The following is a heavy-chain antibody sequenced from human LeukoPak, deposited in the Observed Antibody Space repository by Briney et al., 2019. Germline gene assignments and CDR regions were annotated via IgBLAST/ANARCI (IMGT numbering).Heavy chain of an antibody. V-gene: IGHV3-30*04. D-gene: IGHD3-16*02. CDR2: ISYDGSNK. CDR1: GFTFSSYA. J-gene: IGHJ4*02. CDR3: ARDLYRWHLDY. Sequence: PGGSLRLSCAASGFTFSSYAMHWVRQAPGKGLEWVAVISYDGSNKYYADSVKGRSTISRDNSKNTLYLQMNSLRAEDTAVYYCARDLYRWHLDYWGQGTLVTVSS.